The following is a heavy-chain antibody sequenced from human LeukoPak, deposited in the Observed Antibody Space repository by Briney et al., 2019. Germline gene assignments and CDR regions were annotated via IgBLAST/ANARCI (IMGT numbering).Heavy chain of an antibody. CDR2: IYYSGST. CDR1: GGSISSSSYY. J-gene: IGHJ3*02. CDR3: ARLWGKRYCSSTSCSWHDAFDI. V-gene: IGHV4-39*07. D-gene: IGHD2-2*01. Sequence: SETLSLTCTVSGGSISSSSYYWGWIRQPPGKGLEWIRSIYYSGSTYYNPSLKSRVTISVDTSKNQFSLRLSSVTAADTAVYYCARLWGKRYCSSTSCSWHDAFDIWGQGTMVTVSS.